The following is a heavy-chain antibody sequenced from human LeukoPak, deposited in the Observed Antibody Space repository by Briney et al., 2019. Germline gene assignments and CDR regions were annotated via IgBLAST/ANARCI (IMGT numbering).Heavy chain of an antibody. D-gene: IGHD6-13*01. CDR1: GFTFSSYA. J-gene: IGHJ5*02. CDR2: ITASGGST. CDR3: AKDPYSSSARRWFDP. Sequence: GGSLRLSCAASGFTFSSYAMSWVRQAPGKGLEWVSVITASGGSTYYADSVKGQFTISRDNSKDSLYLQMNSLRAEDTAVYYCAKDPYSSSARRWFDPWGQGTLVTVSS. V-gene: IGHV3-23*01.